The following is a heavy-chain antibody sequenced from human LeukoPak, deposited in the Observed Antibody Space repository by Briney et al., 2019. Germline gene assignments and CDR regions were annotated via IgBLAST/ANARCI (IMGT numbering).Heavy chain of an antibody. Sequence: GGSLRLSCAASGFTFSSYSMNWVRQAPGKGLEWVSYISSSSSTIYYADSVKGRFTISRDNAKNSLYLQMNSLRAEGTAVYYCASENRGYYYDSSGYYSHWGQGTLVTVSS. J-gene: IGHJ4*02. CDR2: ISSSSSTI. CDR1: GFTFSSYS. D-gene: IGHD3-22*01. V-gene: IGHV3-48*01. CDR3: ASENRGYYYDSSGYYSH.